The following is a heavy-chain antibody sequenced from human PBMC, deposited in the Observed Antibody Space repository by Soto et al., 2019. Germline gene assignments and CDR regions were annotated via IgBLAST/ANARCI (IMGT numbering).Heavy chain of an antibody. V-gene: IGHV3-23*01. CDR2: ISGSGGST. CDR3: AKDDQQLVPYFDY. CDR1: GFTVSSNY. Sequence: PGGSLRLSCAASGFTVSSNYMSWVRQAPGKGLEWVSAISGSGGSTYYADSVKGRFTISRDNSKNTLYLQMNSLRAEDTAVYYCAKDDQQLVPYFDYWGQGTLVTVSS. J-gene: IGHJ4*02. D-gene: IGHD6-13*01.